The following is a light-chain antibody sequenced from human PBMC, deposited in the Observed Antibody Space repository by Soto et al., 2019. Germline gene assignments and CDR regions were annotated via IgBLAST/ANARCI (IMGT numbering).Light chain of an antibody. CDR3: QQYENSPIT. Sequence: EIVLTQSPGILSLSPGERASLSCGASQSITSSFLAWYQQKPGQAPRLLIYGASSRATGIPDRFSGTGSETDFTLTISRLEPEDFAVYYCQQYENSPITFGQGTKVDIK. V-gene: IGKV3-20*01. CDR1: QSITSSF. J-gene: IGKJ1*01. CDR2: GAS.